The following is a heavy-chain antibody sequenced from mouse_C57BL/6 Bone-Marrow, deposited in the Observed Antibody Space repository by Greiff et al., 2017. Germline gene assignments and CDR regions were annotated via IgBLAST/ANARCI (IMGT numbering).Heavy chain of an antibody. CDR2: INPNNGGT. Sequence: VQLQQSGPELVKPGASVKMSCKASGYTFTDYNMHWVKQSHGKSLEWIGYINPNNGGTSYNQKFKGKATLTVNKSSSTAYMELRSLTSEDSAVYYCARWAYYSNYVWFAYWGQGTLVTVSA. CDR3: ARWAYYSNYVWFAY. CDR1: GYTFTDYN. V-gene: IGHV1-22*01. J-gene: IGHJ3*01. D-gene: IGHD2-5*01.